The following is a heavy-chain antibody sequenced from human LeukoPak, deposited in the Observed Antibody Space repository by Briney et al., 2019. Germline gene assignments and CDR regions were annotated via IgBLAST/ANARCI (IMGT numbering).Heavy chain of an antibody. CDR2: ISAYTGNT. CDR1: GYTFSTYG. V-gene: IGHV1-18*01. Sequence: ASVKVSCKASGYTFSTYGSSWVRQAPGQGLEWMGWISAYTGNTNYAQKVQGRVTMTTEISTSTGYLELRSLRSDDTAVYYCARDCGNCGGAPGDTFDIWGQGTMVTVSS. CDR3: ARDCGNCGGAPGDTFDI. D-gene: IGHD2-21*01. J-gene: IGHJ3*02.